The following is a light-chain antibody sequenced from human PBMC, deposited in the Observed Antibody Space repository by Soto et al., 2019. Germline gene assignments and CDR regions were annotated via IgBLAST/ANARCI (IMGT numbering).Light chain of an antibody. CDR3: QQYNSYST. V-gene: IGKV1-5*03. Sequence: DIQMTQSPSTLSASVGDRVTITCRASQSISSWLAWYQQKPGKAPKLLIYKASSLESGVPSRFSGSGSGTEFTLTISSLQPDDFATHYCQQYNSYSTFGPGTKVDIK. CDR1: QSISSW. CDR2: KAS. J-gene: IGKJ3*01.